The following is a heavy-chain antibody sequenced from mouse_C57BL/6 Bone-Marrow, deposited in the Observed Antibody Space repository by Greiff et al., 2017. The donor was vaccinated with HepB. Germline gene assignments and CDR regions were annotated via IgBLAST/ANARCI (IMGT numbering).Heavy chain of an antibody. J-gene: IGHJ3*01. CDR1: GFTFSDAW. Sequence: EVMLVESGGGLVQPGGSMKLSCAASGFTFSDAWMDWVRQSPEKGLEWVAEIRNKANNHATYYAVSVKGRFTISRDDSKSSVYLQMNSLRAADTGIYYCTTYYDYPSFAYWGQGTLVTVSA. CDR2: IRNKANNHAT. V-gene: IGHV6-6*01. CDR3: TTYYDYPSFAY. D-gene: IGHD2-4*01.